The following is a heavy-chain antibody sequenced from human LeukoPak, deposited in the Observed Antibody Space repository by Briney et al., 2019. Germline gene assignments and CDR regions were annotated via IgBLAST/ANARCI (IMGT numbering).Heavy chain of an antibody. CDR2: ISGSGGTT. CDR3: ARGGSVFAYFFDY. Sequence: GGSLRLSYAASGFIFSNYAMTWARLTPGKGLEWVSAISGSGGTTYYADSVKGRFTISRDSSTNTLYLQLSSLRAEDTAIYYCARGGSVFAYFFDYWGQGTLVTVSS. CDR1: GFIFSNYA. D-gene: IGHD3-10*01. V-gene: IGHV3-23*01. J-gene: IGHJ4*02.